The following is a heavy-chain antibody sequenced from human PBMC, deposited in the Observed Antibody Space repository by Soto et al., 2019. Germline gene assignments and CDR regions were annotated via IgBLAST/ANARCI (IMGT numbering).Heavy chain of an antibody. V-gene: IGHV4-31*03. CDR2: IYYSGDT. D-gene: IGHD3-10*01. CDR3: ARATYGSGSYSDY. Sequence: SETLSLTCTVSGGSISSGVYFWSWIRQHPGKGLEWIGYIYYSGDTYYNPSLKSRFTISVDTSKNQFSLKMSSVTAADTAVYYCARATYGSGSYSDYWGQGTLVTVSS. J-gene: IGHJ4*02. CDR1: GGSISSGVYF.